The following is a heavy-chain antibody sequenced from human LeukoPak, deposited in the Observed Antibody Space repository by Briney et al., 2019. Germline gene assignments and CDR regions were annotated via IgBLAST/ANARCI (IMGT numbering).Heavy chain of an antibody. Sequence: PGSSVRLFCAAWGFTFSSYAMHWVPQAPGKGPEWVAVIPYDGSNKHHADSVKGRFTIARDNSKNAQYLQMNSLRAEDTAVYCCARVSGSLPPYFDYWGRGTLVTVTS. V-gene: IGHV3-30-3*01. CDR2: IPYDGSNK. CDR3: ARVSGSLPPYFDY. J-gene: IGHJ4*02. D-gene: IGHD1-26*01. CDR1: GFTFSSYA.